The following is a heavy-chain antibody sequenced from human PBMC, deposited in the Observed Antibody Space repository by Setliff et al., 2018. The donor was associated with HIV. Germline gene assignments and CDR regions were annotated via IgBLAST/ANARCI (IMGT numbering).Heavy chain of an antibody. CDR1: GGSISSDSYS. CDR2: MYTSGRI. CDR3: ARGDHDVWGDYSNFFDS. D-gene: IGHD3-3*01. V-gene: IGHV4-61*09. Sequence: PSETLSLTCTVSGGSISSDSYSWSWIRQPAGKGLEWIGHMYTSGRIDYNPSLKSRVTISVDTSKNQFFLKLTSVTAADTAVYFCARGDHDVWGDYSNFFDSWGQGTLVTVSS. J-gene: IGHJ5*01.